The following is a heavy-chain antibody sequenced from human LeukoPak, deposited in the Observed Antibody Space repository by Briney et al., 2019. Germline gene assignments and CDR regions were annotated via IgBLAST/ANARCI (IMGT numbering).Heavy chain of an antibody. CDR3: ARQKQSHGNFDY. J-gene: IGHJ4*02. Sequence: GGSLRLSCAASGFTVSSYAMHWVRQPIGKGLEGVSALGIAGDTFYPGSVKGRFTISRENAKNSLYLQMNSLRAEDTAMYYCARQKQSHGNFDYWGQGTLVTVSS. CDR1: GFTVSSYA. V-gene: IGHV3-13*01. D-gene: IGHD1-26*01. CDR2: LGIAGDT.